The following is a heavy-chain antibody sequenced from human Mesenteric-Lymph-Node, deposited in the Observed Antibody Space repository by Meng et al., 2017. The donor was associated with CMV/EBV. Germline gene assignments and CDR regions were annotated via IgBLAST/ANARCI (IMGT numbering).Heavy chain of an antibody. CDR1: GITLSSYS. V-gene: IGHV3-48*04. D-gene: IGHD6-13*01. CDR3: ARVKLAADGTCFDY. CDR2: ISGDSTTI. J-gene: IGHJ4*02. Sequence: GGSLRLSCAASGITLSSYSMNWVRQAPGKGLEWVSYISGDSTTIYYADSVKGRFTVSRNNAKNSLYLQMHSLRAEDAAIYYCARVKLAADGTCFDYWGQGTLVTVSS.